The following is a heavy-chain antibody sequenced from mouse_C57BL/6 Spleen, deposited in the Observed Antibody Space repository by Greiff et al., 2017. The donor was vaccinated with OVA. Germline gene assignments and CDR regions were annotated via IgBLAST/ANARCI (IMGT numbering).Heavy chain of an antibody. D-gene: IGHD1-1*01. Sequence: QVQLEQSGAELVRPGTSVKVSCKASGYAFTNYLIEWVKQRPGQGLEWIGVLNFGSGGTNYYEKFKGKATLTADKSSSTAYKQLSSLTSEDSAVYICARGEDYYGSSYGYVDVWGTGTTVTVSS. CDR3: ARGEDYYGSSYGYVDV. CDR2: LNFGSGGT. CDR1: GYAFTNYL. V-gene: IGHV1-54*01. J-gene: IGHJ1*03.